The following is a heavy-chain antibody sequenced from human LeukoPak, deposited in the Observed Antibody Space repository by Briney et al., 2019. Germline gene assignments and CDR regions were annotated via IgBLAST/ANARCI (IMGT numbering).Heavy chain of an antibody. D-gene: IGHD1-14*01. CDR2: IYHSGST. J-gene: IGHJ4*02. CDR1: GYSISSGYY. V-gene: IGHV4-38-2*02. Sequence: WETLSLTCTVSGYSISSGYYWGWIRPPPGKGLEWVGIIYHSGSTYYNPSLKSRVTISVDTPKNHFSLNLSSVTPAATPVFLLARVANTTSNDYWGQKTPVTVSS. CDR3: ARVANTTSNDY.